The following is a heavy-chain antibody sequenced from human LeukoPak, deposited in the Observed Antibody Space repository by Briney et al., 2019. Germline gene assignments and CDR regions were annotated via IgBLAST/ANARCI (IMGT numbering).Heavy chain of an antibody. V-gene: IGHV4-34*01. CDR1: GGSFSGYY. CDR3: HTRGEYSYGPPFDY. Sequence: SETLSLTCAVYGGSFSGYYWSWIRQPPGKGLEWIGEINHSGSTNYNPSLKSRVTISVDTSKNQFSLKLSSVTAADTAAYYCHTRGEYSYGPPFDYWGQGTLVTVSS. J-gene: IGHJ4*02. D-gene: IGHD5-18*01. CDR2: INHSGST.